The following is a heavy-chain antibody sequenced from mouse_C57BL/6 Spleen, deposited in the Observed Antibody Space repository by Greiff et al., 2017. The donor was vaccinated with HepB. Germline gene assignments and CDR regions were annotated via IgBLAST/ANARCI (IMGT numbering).Heavy chain of an antibody. CDR2: IYPRDGST. D-gene: IGHD2-3*01. Sequence: VKLMESDAELVKPGASVKISCKVSGYTFTDHTIHWMKQRPEQGLEWIGYIYPRDGSTKYNEKFKGKATLTADKSSSTAYMQLNSLTSEDSAVYFCARFWEDGYYGAMDYWGQGTSVTVSS. J-gene: IGHJ4*01. CDR1: GYTFTDHT. V-gene: IGHV1-78*01. CDR3: ARFWEDGYYGAMDY.